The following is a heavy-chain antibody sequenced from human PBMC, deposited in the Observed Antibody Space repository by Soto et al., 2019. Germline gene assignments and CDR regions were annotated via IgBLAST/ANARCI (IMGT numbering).Heavy chain of an antibody. D-gene: IGHD3-10*01. CDR2: IYWDDDK. CDR1: GFSLSTSGVG. Sequence: QITLKESGPTLVNPTQTLTLTCTFSGFSLSTSGVGVGWIRQPPGKALEWLALIYWDDDKRYSPSLKSRLTITKDTSKNQVVLTMTNMDPVDTATYYCALLYYYGSGRLYYYYYMDVWGKGTTVTVSS. V-gene: IGHV2-5*02. CDR3: ALLYYYGSGRLYYYYYMDV. J-gene: IGHJ6*03.